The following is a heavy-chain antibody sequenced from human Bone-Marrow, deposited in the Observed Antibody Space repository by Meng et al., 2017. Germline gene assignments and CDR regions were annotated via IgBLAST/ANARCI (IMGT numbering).Heavy chain of an antibody. V-gene: IGHV1-18*01. CDR3: ARGTPGRSYCDY. J-gene: IGHJ4*02. D-gene: IGHD3-10*01. CDR2: LGAHPGDT. Sequence: QVQLVQSGAEVNKPGASLKVSCKASDYTFTGYGVCWVRQAPGQVLEGRAWLGAHPGDTSHAPKFLGRVTVTADTATATAYMELRSLTFDDTAVYYCARGTPGRSYCDYWGLGTLVTVSS. CDR1: DYTFTGYG.